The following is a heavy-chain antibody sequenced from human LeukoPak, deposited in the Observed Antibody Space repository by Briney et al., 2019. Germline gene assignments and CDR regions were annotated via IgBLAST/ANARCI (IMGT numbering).Heavy chain of an antibody. CDR1: GFTFSSYA. CDR3: ARDHRRWYCDY. CDR2: ISYDGSNK. Sequence: PGRSLRLSCAASGFTFSSYAMHWVRQAPGKGLEWVAVISYDGSNKYYADSVKGRFTISRDNSKNTLYLQMNSLRAEDTAVYYCARDHRRWYCDYWGQGTLVTVSS. J-gene: IGHJ4*02. V-gene: IGHV3-30-3*01. D-gene: IGHD4-23*01.